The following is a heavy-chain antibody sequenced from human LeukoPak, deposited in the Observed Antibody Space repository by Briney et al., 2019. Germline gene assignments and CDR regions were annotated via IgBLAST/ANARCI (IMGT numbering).Heavy chain of an antibody. D-gene: IGHD6-13*01. CDR3: ARTLQPYTSSWYFDR. CDR1: RGSISRYY. V-gene: IGHV4-59*01. CDR2: IYYSGSA. J-gene: IGHJ4*02. Sequence: SGTLSLSCAVSRGSISRYYWSWIREPPGEGVEWIGHIYYSGSAKYNPSLKSRVTISVDTSNNQFSLRLSSVTAADTAVYYCARTLQPYTSSWYFDRWGQGTLVTVSS.